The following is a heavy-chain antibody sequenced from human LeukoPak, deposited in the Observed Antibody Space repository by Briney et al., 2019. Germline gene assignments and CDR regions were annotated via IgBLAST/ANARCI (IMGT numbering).Heavy chain of an antibody. CDR1: GFSVSSDY. CDR2: ISSGGST. V-gene: IGHV3-66*01. Sequence: GGSLRFSCAASGFSVSSDYMSWVRQAPGKGLEWVSLISSGGSTYYADSVKGRFTISRDNSKNTLYLQVNSLRAEDTAVYYCGRVGDGYNGNYWGQGTLVTVSS. CDR3: GRVGDGYNGNY. D-gene: IGHD5-24*01. J-gene: IGHJ4*02.